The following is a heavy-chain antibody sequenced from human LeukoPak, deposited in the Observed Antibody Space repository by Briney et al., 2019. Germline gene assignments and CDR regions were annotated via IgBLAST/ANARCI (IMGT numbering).Heavy chain of an antibody. Sequence: PGGSLRLSCAASGLTFSSYAMSWVRHAPGKGLEWVSGISGSGGSTFYADSVKGRFTISRDNSKNTLYLQMNSLRAEDTAVYYCAKDKAIVGATSCDYWGQGTLVTVSS. CDR2: ISGSGGST. V-gene: IGHV3-23*01. CDR1: GLTFSSYA. CDR3: AKDKAIVGATSCDY. J-gene: IGHJ4*02. D-gene: IGHD1-26*01.